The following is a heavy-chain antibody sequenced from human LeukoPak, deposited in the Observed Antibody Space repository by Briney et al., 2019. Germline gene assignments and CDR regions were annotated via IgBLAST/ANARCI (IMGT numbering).Heavy chain of an antibody. Sequence: GGSLRLSCAASGFTFSSYAMHWVRQAPGKGLEWVAVISYDGSNKYYADSVKGRFTISRDNSKNTLYLQMNSLRAEDTAAYYCASPYCSGGSCGFDYWGQGTLVTVSS. CDR3: ASPYCSGGSCGFDY. J-gene: IGHJ4*02. CDR1: GFTFSSYA. CDR2: ISYDGSNK. D-gene: IGHD2-15*01. V-gene: IGHV3-30-3*01.